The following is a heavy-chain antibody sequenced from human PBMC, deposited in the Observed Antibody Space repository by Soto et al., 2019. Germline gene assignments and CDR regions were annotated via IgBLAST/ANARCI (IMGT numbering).Heavy chain of an antibody. CDR2: ISAYNGNT. Sequence: ASVKVSCKASGYTFTSYGISWVRQAPGQGLEWMGWISAYNGNTNYAQKLQGRVTMTTDTSTSTAYMELGSLRSDDTAVYYCARDVLPPLGYCSSTSCYPDYWGQGTLVTVSS. J-gene: IGHJ4*02. D-gene: IGHD2-2*01. V-gene: IGHV1-18*01. CDR3: ARDVLPPLGYCSSTSCYPDY. CDR1: GYTFTSYG.